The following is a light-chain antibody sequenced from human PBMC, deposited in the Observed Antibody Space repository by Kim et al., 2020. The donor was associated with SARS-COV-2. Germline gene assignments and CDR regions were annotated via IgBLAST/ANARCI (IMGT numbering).Light chain of an antibody. J-gene: IGKJ4*01. CDR1: QGIRNE. V-gene: IGKV1-6*01. CDR2: AAS. Sequence: SASVGDRVTITCRASQGIRNELGWYQQKPGKAPNLLIYAASSLQSGVPSRFSGSGSGTFFPLTINSLQPEDFATYYCLQDYNYPRTFGGGTKVEI. CDR3: LQDYNYPRT.